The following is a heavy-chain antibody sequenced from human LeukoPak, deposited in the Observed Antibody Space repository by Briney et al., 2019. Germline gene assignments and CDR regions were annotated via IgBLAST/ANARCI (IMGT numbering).Heavy chain of an antibody. Sequence: PGGSLRLSCAASGFTFSSYAMHWVRQAPGKGLEWVAFISYDGSNKYYADSVKGRFTISRDNSKNTLYLQMNSLKAEDTAVYYCARVPDTAMVTAGYYGMDVWGQGTTVTVSS. D-gene: IGHD5-18*01. CDR1: GFTFSSYA. J-gene: IGHJ6*02. V-gene: IGHV3-30-3*01. CDR2: ISYDGSNK. CDR3: ARVPDTAMVTAGYYGMDV.